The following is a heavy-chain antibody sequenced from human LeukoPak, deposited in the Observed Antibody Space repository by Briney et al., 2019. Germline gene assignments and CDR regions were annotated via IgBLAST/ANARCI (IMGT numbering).Heavy chain of an antibody. V-gene: IGHV3-74*01. J-gene: IGHJ4*02. D-gene: IGHD4-11*01. CDR3: ARDSSYSNYVDY. CDR2: INTDGTRT. CDR1: GFTFGSNR. Sequence: PGGSLRLSCTTSGFTFGSNRMHWVRQAPGKGLVWVSHINTDGTRTTYAGSVKGRFTISRDNAKNTLYLQMNSLRAEDTAVYYCARDSSYSNYVDYWGQGTLVTVSS.